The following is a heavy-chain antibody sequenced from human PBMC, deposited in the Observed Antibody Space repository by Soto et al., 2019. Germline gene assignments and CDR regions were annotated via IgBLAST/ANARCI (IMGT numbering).Heavy chain of an antibody. Sequence: QVQLQESGPGLVKPSETLSLTCTVSGGSISSYYWSWIRQPPGKGLEWIGYIYYSGSTNYNPSLKSRVTISVYTSKNQFSLKLSSVTAADTAVYYCARDGFPHYDSSCYRMTYFDYWGQGTLVTVSS. D-gene: IGHD3-22*01. V-gene: IGHV4-59*01. CDR3: ARDGFPHYDSSCYRMTYFDY. CDR1: GGSISSYY. CDR2: IYYSGST. J-gene: IGHJ4*02.